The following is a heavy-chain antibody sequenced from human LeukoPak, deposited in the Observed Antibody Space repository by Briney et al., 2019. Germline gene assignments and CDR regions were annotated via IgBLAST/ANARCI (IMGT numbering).Heavy chain of an antibody. CDR3: ARGAQYSSSWTSPLQH. CDR2: INHSGST. CDR1: GGSFSGYY. V-gene: IGHV4-34*01. J-gene: IGHJ1*01. D-gene: IGHD6-13*01. Sequence: SETLSLTCAVYGGSFSGYYWSWIRQPPGKGLEWIGEINHSGSTNYNPSLKSRVTISVDTSKNQFSLKLSSVTAADTAVYYCARGAQYSSSWTSPLQHWGQGTLVTVSS.